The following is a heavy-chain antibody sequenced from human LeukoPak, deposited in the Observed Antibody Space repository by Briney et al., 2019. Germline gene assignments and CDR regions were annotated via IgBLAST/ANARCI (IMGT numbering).Heavy chain of an antibody. CDR1: GYTFTSYG. J-gene: IGHJ4*02. CDR2: ISAYNGNT. Sequence: GASVKVSCKASGYTFTSYGISWVRQAPGQGLEWMGWISAYNGNTNYAQKLQGRVTMTTDTSTSTAYMELRSLRSDDTAVYYCARGAPGDLLWFGELSRWGQGTLVTVSS. D-gene: IGHD3-10*01. CDR3: ARGAPGDLLWFGELSR. V-gene: IGHV1-18*01.